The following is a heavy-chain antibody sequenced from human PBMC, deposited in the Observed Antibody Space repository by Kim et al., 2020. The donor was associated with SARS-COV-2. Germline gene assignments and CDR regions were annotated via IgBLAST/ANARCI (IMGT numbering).Heavy chain of an antibody. CDR2: IDPSDSYI. CDR3: ARPDPGIAVAGTI. D-gene: IGHD6-19*01. CDR1: GYSFTSYW. J-gene: IGHJ4*02. V-gene: IGHV5-10-1*01. Sequence: GESLQISCKGSGYSFTSYWISWVRQMPGKGLEWMGRIDPSDSYINNSPSFQGHVTISADKSISTAYLQWSSLKASDTAMYYCARPDPGIAVAGTIWGQGTLVTVSS.